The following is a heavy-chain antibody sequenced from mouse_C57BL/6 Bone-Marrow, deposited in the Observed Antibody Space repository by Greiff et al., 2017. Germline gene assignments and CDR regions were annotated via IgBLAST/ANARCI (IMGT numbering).Heavy chain of an antibody. CDR2: INPSSGYS. CDR3: ARGPYYAMDY. V-gene: IGHV1-4*01. J-gene: IGHJ4*01. Sequence: VQLQQSGAELARPGASVKMSCKASGYTFTSYTMHWVKQRPGQGLEWIGYINPSSGYSKYNQKFKDKATLTADKSSSTAYMQLSSLPSEDSAVYYCARGPYYAMDYWGQGTSVTVSS. CDR1: GYTFTSYT.